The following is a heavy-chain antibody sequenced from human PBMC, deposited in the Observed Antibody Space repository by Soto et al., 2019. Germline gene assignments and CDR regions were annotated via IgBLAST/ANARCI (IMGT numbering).Heavy chain of an antibody. CDR2: IYTAGGT. J-gene: IGHJ4*02. CDR3: ARRGLLRSGPPDF. Sequence: GGSLRLSCAVSGFAISSYYMTWVRQAPGKGLEWVSVIYTAGGTYYADSVKGRFIISRDNSKNTLSLQMNSLRAGDTAVYYCARRGLLRSGPPDFWGQGALVTVSS. V-gene: IGHV3-53*01. CDR1: GFAISSYY. D-gene: IGHD3-10*01.